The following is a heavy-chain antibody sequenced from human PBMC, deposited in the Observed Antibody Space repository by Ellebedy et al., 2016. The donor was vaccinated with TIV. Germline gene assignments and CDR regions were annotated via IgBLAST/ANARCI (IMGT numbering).Heavy chain of an antibody. CDR1: GFTFNSYA. CDR2: VSYDGSNK. Sequence: GESLKISCAASGFTFNSYAIHWVRQAPGKGLEWVAVVSYDGSNKYYAASVKGRFTISRDNSKNTLYPQMNSLRAEDTAVYYCARDLKKRAAAGTELDYWGQGTLVTVSS. J-gene: IGHJ4*02. D-gene: IGHD6-13*01. CDR3: ARDLKKRAAAGTELDY. V-gene: IGHV3-30-3*01.